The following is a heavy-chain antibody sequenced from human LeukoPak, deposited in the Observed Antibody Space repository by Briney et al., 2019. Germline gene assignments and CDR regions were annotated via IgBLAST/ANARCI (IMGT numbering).Heavy chain of an antibody. V-gene: IGHV1-69*04. CDR2: IIPILGIA. CDR3: ARPRKSSSWQRNAFDI. Sequence: WASVKVSCKASGGTFSSYAISWVRQAPGQGLEWMGRIIPILGIANYAQKFQGRVTITADKSTSTAYMELSSLRSEDTAVYYCARPRKSSSWQRNAFDIWGQGTMVTVSS. D-gene: IGHD6-13*01. CDR1: GGTFSSYA. J-gene: IGHJ3*02.